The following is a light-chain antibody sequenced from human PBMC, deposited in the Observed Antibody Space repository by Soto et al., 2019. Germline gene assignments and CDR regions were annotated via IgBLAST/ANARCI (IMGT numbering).Light chain of an antibody. J-gene: IGKJ1*01. Sequence: EIVLTQSPGTLSLSPGERATLSCRASQSISSTYLTWYHQRPGQAPRLLIHGATTRATGIPARFSGSGSGTEFTPTISSLQSEDFAVYYCQQYNNWPRTFGQGTKVDIK. CDR1: QSISSTY. CDR2: GAT. V-gene: IGKV3-15*01. CDR3: QQYNNWPRT.